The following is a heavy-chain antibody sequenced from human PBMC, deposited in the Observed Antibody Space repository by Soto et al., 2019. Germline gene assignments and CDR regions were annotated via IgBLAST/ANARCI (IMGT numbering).Heavy chain of an antibody. CDR1: GYTFTSYG. D-gene: IGHD3-22*01. Sequence: QVQLVQSGAEVKKPGASVKVSCKASGYTFTSYGISWVRQAPGQGLEWMGWISAYNGNTNYAQKLQGRVTMTTDTXTXXAYMELRSLRSDDTAVYYCARVGPYYYDSSGYPTDWGQGTLVTVSS. CDR2: ISAYNGNT. J-gene: IGHJ4*02. V-gene: IGHV1-18*01. CDR3: ARVGPYYYDSSGYPTD.